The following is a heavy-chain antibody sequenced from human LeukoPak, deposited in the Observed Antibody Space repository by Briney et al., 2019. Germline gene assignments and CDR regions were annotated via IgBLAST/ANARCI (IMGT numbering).Heavy chain of an antibody. CDR1: GGSISSYY. D-gene: IGHD2-15*01. CDR2: IYYSGST. CDR3: ARGTGWYGRPDAFDI. Sequence: SETLSLTCTVSGGSISSYYWSWIRQPPGKGLEWIGYIYYSGSTNYNPSLKSRVTISVDTSKNQFSLKLSSVTAADTAVYYCARGTGWYGRPDAFDIWGQGTWSPSLQ. J-gene: IGHJ3*02. V-gene: IGHV4-59*01.